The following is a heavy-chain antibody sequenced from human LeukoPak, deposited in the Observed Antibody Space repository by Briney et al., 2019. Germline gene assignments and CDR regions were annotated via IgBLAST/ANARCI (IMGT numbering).Heavy chain of an antibody. CDR2: INPNSGGT. Sequence: ASVKVPCKASGYTFTGYYMHWVRQAPGQGLEWMGWINPNSGGTNYAQNFQGRVTMTRDTSISTAYMELSRLRSDDTAVFYCARGERDYFNYWGQGTLVTVSS. CDR1: GYTFTGYY. CDR3: ARGERDYFNY. D-gene: IGHD1-26*01. J-gene: IGHJ4*02. V-gene: IGHV1-2*02.